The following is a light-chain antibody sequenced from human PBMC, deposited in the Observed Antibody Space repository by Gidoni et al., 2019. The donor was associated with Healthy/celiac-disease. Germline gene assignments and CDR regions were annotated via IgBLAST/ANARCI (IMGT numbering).Light chain of an antibody. J-gene: IGKJ2*01. CDR1: QSLLHRNGYNY. CDR3: MQALQTPRYT. CDR2: LGS. V-gene: IGKV2-28*01. Sequence: DIVVTPSPLSLPVTPGEPASISCRSSQSLLHRNGYNYLDWYLQKPGQSPKLLIYLGSNRASGVPDRFSGSGSGTDFTLKISRVEAEDVGVYYCMQALQTPRYTFGQGTKLEIK.